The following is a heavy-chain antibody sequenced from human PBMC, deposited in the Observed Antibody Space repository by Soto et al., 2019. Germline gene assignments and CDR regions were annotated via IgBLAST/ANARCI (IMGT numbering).Heavy chain of an antibody. D-gene: IGHD3-10*01. J-gene: IGHJ4*02. Sequence: GSLRLSCAASGFTFSSYSMNWVRQAPGKGLEWVSSISSSSSYIYYADSVKGRFTISRDNAKNSLYLQMNSLRAEDTAVYYCAREVLWFGELSSNYFDYWGRGTLVTVSS. CDR2: ISSSSSYI. CDR1: GFTFSSYS. CDR3: AREVLWFGELSSNYFDY. V-gene: IGHV3-21*01.